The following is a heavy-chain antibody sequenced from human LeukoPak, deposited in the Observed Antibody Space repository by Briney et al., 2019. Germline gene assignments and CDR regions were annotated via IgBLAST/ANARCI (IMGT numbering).Heavy chain of an antibody. CDR1: GFTFSSYS. J-gene: IGHJ5*02. V-gene: IGHV3-33*06. Sequence: GGSLRLSCAASGFTFSSYSMNWVRQAPGKGLEWVAVIWNDGSNKYYADSVKGRFTISRDNSKNTLYLQMNSLRAEDTAVYYCAKDRVAAAGTNWFDPWGQGILVTVSS. CDR3: AKDRVAAAGTNWFDP. D-gene: IGHD6-13*01. CDR2: IWNDGSNK.